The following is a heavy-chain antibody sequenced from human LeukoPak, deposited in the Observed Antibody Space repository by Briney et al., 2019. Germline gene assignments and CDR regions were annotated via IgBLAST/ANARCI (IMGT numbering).Heavy chain of an antibody. CDR2: ISSNGGST. CDR3: AIGLDSGSYFSKQDWFDP. D-gene: IGHD1-26*01. J-gene: IGHJ5*02. CDR1: GFTFSSYA. V-gene: IGHV3-64*01. Sequence: PGGSLRLSCAASGFTFSSYAMHWVRQAPGKGLEYVSAISSNGGSTYYANSVKGRFTISRDNSKNTLYLQMGSLRAEDMAVYYCAIGLDSGSYFSKQDWFDPWGQGTLVTVSS.